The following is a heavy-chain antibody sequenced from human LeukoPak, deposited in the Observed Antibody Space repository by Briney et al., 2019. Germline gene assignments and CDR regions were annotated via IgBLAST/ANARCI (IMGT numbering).Heavy chain of an antibody. CDR3: ARGWGAAGWFDS. CDR1: GYTFTGYY. Sequence: ASVKVSCKASGYTFTGYYIHWVRQAPGQGLEWMGWINPNSGGTDYAQKFQGRVTMTRETPISTAYMELTRLNSDDTALYYCARGWGAAGWFDSWGQGTLVTVSS. J-gene: IGHJ5*01. V-gene: IGHV1-2*02. D-gene: IGHD6-13*01. CDR2: INPNSGGT.